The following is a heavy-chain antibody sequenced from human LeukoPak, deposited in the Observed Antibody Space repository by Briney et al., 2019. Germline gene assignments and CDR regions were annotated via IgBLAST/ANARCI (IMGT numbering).Heavy chain of an antibody. V-gene: IGHV7-4-1*02. CDR1: GYTFTTYT. CDR3: GRDPKLGVRGYTYGYIYF. D-gene: IGHD5-18*01. J-gene: IGHJ4*02. Sequence: ASVKVSCTTSGYTFTTYTISWVRQAPGQGLEWMGWNNTNTGDPTSAHGFFTRRYVFFLDTSFKTAHLQSSGLKADDTAVYYSGRDPKLGVRGYTYGYIYFWGQGTLVTVAS. CDR2: NNTNTGDP.